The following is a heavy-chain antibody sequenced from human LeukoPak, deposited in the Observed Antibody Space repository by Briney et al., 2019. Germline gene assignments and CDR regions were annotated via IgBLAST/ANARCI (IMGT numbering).Heavy chain of an antibody. CDR1: GYTFTGYY. J-gene: IGHJ6*03. CDR3: ARGVGSSWFSGGYYYYYMDV. Sequence: ASVKVSCKASGYTFTGYYMHWVRQAPGQGLEWMGWINPNSGGTNYAQKFQGRVTITRNTSISTAYMELSSLRSEDTAVYYCARGVGSSWFSGGYYYYYMDVWGKGTTVTVSS. D-gene: IGHD6-13*01. CDR2: INPNSGGT. V-gene: IGHV1-2*02.